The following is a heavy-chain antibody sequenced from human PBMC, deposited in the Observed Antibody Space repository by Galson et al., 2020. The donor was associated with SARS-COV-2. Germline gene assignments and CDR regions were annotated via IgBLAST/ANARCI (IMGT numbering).Heavy chain of an antibody. Sequence: SETLSLTCAVSGGSIRSGGYYWSWIRQHPGKGLEWIGYIYYSGSTSYNPSLKSLLTISVDTSKNQFSLNLRSVSAADTAVYYCARTQVVWGWYDAFDIWGQGTMVTVSS. V-gene: IGHV4-31*01. CDR3: ARTQVVWGWYDAFDI. CDR1: GGSIRSGGYY. D-gene: IGHD6-19*01. CDR2: IYYSGST. J-gene: IGHJ3*02.